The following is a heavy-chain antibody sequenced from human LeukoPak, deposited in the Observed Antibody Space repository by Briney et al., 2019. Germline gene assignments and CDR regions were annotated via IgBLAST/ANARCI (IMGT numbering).Heavy chain of an antibody. CDR1: GFTFSSYS. V-gene: IGHV3-21*01. J-gene: IGHJ6*02. CDR3: ARDPGKMRLDLYYYYGMDV. D-gene: IGHD3-10*01. CDR2: ISSSSSYI. Sequence: RAGGSLRLSCAASGFTFSSYSMTWVRQAPGKGLEWVSSISSSSSYIYYADSVKGRFTISRDNAKNSLYLQMNSLRAEDTAVYYCARDPGKMRLDLYYYYGMDVWGQGTTVTVSS.